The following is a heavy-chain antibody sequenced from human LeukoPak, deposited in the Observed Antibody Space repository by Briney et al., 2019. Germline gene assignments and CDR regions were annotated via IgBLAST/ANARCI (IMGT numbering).Heavy chain of an antibody. CDR2: ISGSGGST. V-gene: IGHV3-23*01. CDR3: AKSPGRHYYYYGMDV. Sequence: GGSLRLSCAASGFTFSSYAMSWVRQAPGKGLEWVSAISGSGGSTYYADSVKGRFTISRDNSKNTLYLQMNSLRAEDTAVYYCAKSPGRHYYYYGMDVWGQGTTVTVSS. J-gene: IGHJ6*02. CDR1: GFTFSSYA.